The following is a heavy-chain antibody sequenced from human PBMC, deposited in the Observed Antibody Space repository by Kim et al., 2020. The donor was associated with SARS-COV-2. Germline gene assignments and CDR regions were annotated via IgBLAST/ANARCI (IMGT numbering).Heavy chain of an antibody. CDR1: GDSVSSGIYY. CDR3: ARGTEYGVDY. J-gene: IGHJ4*02. CDR2: AYYSGYT. V-gene: IGHV4-61*01. Sequence: SETLSLTCTVSGDSVSSGIYYWTWIRQPPGKALEWISYAYYSGYTNYNPSLKSRVTSSVDTSKNQFSLKVASVTAAATAIYYCARGTEYGVDYWGQGTLVTVSS. D-gene: IGHD6-6*01.